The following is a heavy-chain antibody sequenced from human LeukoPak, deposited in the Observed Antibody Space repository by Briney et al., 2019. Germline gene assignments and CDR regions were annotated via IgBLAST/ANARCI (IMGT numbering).Heavy chain of an antibody. Sequence: PSETLSLTCAVYGGSFSGYYWSWIRQPPGKGLEWIGEINHSGSTNYNPSLKSRVTISVDTSKNQFSLKLSSVTAADTAVYYCARHVRFDYWGQGTLVTVSS. CDR2: INHSGST. CDR1: GGSFSGYY. CDR3: ARHVRFDY. V-gene: IGHV4-34*01. J-gene: IGHJ4*02.